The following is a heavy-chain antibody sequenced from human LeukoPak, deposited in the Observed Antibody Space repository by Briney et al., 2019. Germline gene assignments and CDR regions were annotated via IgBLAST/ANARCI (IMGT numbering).Heavy chain of an antibody. J-gene: IGHJ3*02. D-gene: IGHD2-8*01. CDR2: IKSKTDGGTT. CDR1: GFTFSNAW. V-gene: IGHV3-15*01. Sequence: PGGSLRLSCAASGFTFSNAWMSWVRQAPGKGREWVGRIKSKTDGGTTDYAAPVKGRFTISRDDSKNTLYLQMNSLKTEDTAVYYCTTDIVLMVYATTPDAFDIWGQGTMVAVSS. CDR3: TTDIVLMVYATTPDAFDI.